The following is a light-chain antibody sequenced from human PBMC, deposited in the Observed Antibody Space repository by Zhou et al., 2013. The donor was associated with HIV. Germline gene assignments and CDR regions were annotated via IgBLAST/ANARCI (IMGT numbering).Light chain of an antibody. CDR3: QQYYTWPRT. Sequence: EIVLTQSPGTLSLSPGERAIVSCRASQSVTTNLAWYQQKPGQAPRLLIYGASTRATGIPGRFSGSGSGTEFSLSISSLQSEDFAVYYCQQYYTWPRTFGQGTKVEI. J-gene: IGKJ1*01. CDR1: QSVTTN. V-gene: IGKV3-15*01. CDR2: GAS.